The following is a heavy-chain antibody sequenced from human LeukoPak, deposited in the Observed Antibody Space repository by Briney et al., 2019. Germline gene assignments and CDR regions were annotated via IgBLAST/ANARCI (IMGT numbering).Heavy chain of an antibody. Sequence: PGGSLRLSCAASGFTFSSYAMHWVRQAPGKGLEWVAVISYDGSNKYYADSVKGRFTISRDNSKNTLYLQMNSLRAEDTAVYYCAKGSSTSCRDAFDIWGQGTMVTVSS. D-gene: IGHD2-2*01. J-gene: IGHJ3*02. V-gene: IGHV3-30-3*01. CDR3: AKGSSTSCRDAFDI. CDR1: GFTFSSYA. CDR2: ISYDGSNK.